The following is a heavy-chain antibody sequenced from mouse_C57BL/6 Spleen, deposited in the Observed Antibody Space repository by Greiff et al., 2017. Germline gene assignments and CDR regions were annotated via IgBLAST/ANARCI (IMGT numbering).Heavy chain of an antibody. V-gene: IGHV7-3*01. J-gene: IGHJ1*03. CDR2: IRNKANGYTT. CDR1: GFTFTDYY. CDR3: ARSGGTLWYFGV. D-gene: IGHD3-3*01. Sequence: EVQVVESGGGLVQPGGSLSLSCAASGFTFTDYYMSWVRQPPGKALEWLGFIRNKANGYTTEYSASVKGRFTISRDESQGILYLRMNALRAEDSANYDCARSGGTLWYFGVWGTGTTVTVSS.